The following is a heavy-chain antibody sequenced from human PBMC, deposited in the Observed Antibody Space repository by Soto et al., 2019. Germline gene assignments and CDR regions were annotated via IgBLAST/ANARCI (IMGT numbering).Heavy chain of an antibody. V-gene: IGHV1-18*01. CDR3: ARVSYSSYPRYYYYGMDV. Sequence: ASVKVSCKASGYTFTGYAMHWVRQAPGQGLEWMGWITGYNGNTNYAENLQGRVTMTTDTSTSTAYMELRSLRSDDTATYYCARVSYSSYPRYYYYGMDVWGQGTTVTVSS. CDR2: ITGYNGNT. D-gene: IGHD6-6*01. CDR1: GYTFTGYA. J-gene: IGHJ6*02.